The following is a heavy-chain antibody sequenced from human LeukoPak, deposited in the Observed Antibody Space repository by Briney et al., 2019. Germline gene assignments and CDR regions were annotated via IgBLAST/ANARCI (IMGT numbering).Heavy chain of an antibody. Sequence: GASVKVSCKASGYTFTSYDINWVRQATGQGLEWMGWMNPNSGNTGYAQKFQGRVTMTRNTSISTAYMELSSLRSEDTAVYYCARGRFDARSYYMDVWGKGTTVTISS. J-gene: IGHJ6*03. V-gene: IGHV1-8*01. CDR2: MNPNSGNT. CDR3: ARGRFDARSYYMDV. CDR1: GYTFTSYD. D-gene: IGHD3-9*01.